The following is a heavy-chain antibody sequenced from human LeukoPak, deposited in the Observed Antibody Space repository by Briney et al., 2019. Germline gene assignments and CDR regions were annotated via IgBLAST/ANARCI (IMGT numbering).Heavy chain of an antibody. D-gene: IGHD2-15*01. CDR3: AKSNYYCSDSCQPDDAFDV. J-gene: IGHJ3*01. CDR1: GFTFSTYA. Sequence: GGFLRLSCAASGFTFSTYAMSWVRQAPGKGLEWVSGISNTAGFTYYADSVKGRFTISRDNSKNTLYLQLNSLRAEDTAVYYCAKSNYYCSDSCQPDDAFDVWGQGTMVTVSS. V-gene: IGHV3-23*01. CDR2: ISNTAGFT.